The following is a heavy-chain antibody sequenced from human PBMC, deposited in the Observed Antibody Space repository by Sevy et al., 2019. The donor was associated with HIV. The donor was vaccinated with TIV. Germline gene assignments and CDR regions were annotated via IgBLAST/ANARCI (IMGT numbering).Heavy chain of an antibody. D-gene: IGHD3-10*01. J-gene: IGHJ4*02. CDR1: GYTFIAHY. CDR3: ARVQRGGVPDY. CDR2: INPESGDT. Sequence: ASVKVSCTSSGYTFIAHYLHWVRQAPGQGLEWMGWINPESGDTRYTGKFQGRVTMTRETSISPAYVEVITLRSDDTAVYFCARVQRGGVPDYWGQGTLVTVSS. V-gene: IGHV1-2*02.